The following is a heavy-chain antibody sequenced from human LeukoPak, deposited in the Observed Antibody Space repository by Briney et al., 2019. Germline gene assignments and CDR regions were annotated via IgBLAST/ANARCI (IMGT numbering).Heavy chain of an antibody. J-gene: IGHJ4*02. Sequence: SETLSLTCTVSGASISSSYWSWIRQSPGKGLGWIGYINYSGSTNYNPSLNSRVTMSVDTSKNQFSLRLSSVTAADTAVYYCARGYFDSSGYSNPFDLWGQGALVTVSS. CDR3: ARGYFDSSGYSNPFDL. D-gene: IGHD3-22*01. V-gene: IGHV4-59*01. CDR1: GASISSSY. CDR2: INYSGST.